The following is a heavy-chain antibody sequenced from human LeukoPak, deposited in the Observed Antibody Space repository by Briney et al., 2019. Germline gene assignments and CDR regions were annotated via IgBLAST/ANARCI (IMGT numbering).Heavy chain of an antibody. Sequence: GGSLRLSCAGSSIRFADHWMLWVRQVPGAGLVWVSRINSDGSVTNYADSVEGRFTISRVNAKNTLYLQMNDLRAEDTAVYYCVTDRYSDSAFGDWGQGTLVTVSS. V-gene: IGHV3-74*01. CDR1: SIRFADHW. D-gene: IGHD1-26*01. CDR3: VTDRYSDSAFGD. CDR2: INSDGSVT. J-gene: IGHJ4*02.